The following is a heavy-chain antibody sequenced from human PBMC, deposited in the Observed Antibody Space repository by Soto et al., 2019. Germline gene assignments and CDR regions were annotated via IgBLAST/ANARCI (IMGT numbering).Heavy chain of an antibody. Sequence: GGSLRLSCAASGFTFSSYGMHWVRQAPGKGLEWVAVIWYDGSNKYYADSVKGRFTISRDNSKNTLYLQMNSLRAEDTAVYYCARDVWDIVVVPAARYYYYGMDVWGQGTTVTVSS. J-gene: IGHJ6*02. CDR1: GFTFSSYG. D-gene: IGHD2-2*01. V-gene: IGHV3-33*01. CDR3: ARDVWDIVVVPAARYYYYGMDV. CDR2: IWYDGSNK.